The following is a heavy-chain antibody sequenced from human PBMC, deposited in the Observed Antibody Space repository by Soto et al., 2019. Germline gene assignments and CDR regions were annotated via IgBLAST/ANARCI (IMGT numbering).Heavy chain of an antibody. CDR2: IWSDGSNK. CDR1: GFTFSSNV. V-gene: IGHV3-33*01. J-gene: IGHJ4*02. D-gene: IGHD1-1*01. CDR3: ARESTNSAFDY. Sequence: QVLLVESGGGVVQPGRSLRLSCAASGFTFSSNVMHWVRQAPGKGLEWVAAIWSDGSNKYYADSVKGRFTISRDNFKNTLYLQMSSLRDEDTAVYYCARESTNSAFDYWGQGTLVIVSS.